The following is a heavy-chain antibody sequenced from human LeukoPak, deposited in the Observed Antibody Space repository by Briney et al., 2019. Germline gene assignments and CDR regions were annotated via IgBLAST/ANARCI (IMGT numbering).Heavy chain of an antibody. CDR2: ISCDGSNQ. CDR1: GFTFSCYA. V-gene: IGHV3-30*15. J-gene: IGHJ4*02. Sequence: GGSLRLSCAASGFTFSCYAMDWVRQAPGKGLEWLGFISCDGSNQYYADSVKGRFTISRDNSKDTLYLQMSSLRAEDSAVYYCARDSYENSFDYWGQGTLVTVSS. CDR3: ARDSYENSFDY. D-gene: IGHD3-22*01.